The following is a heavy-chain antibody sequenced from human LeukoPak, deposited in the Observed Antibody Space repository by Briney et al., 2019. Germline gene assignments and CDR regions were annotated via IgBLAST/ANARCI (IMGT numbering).Heavy chain of an antibody. CDR1: GGSFSGYY. J-gene: IGHJ1*01. CDR2: INHSGST. D-gene: IGHD3-3*01. V-gene: IGHV4-34*01. Sequence: PSETLSLTCAVYGGSFSGYYWSWIRQPPGKGLEWIGEINHSGSTNYNPSLKSRVTISVDTSKNQFSLKLSSVTAADTAVYYCARAPRRTISYFQHWGQGTLVTVSS. CDR3: ARAPRRTISYFQH.